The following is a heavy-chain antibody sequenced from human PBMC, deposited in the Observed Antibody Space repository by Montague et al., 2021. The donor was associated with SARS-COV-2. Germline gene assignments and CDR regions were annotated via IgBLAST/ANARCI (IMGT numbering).Heavy chain of an antibody. CDR1: GFTFSSYE. CDR2: ISSSGSTI. Sequence: SLRLSCAASGFTFSSYEMNWVRQAPGKGLEWVSYISSSGSTIYYADSVKGRFTISRDNSKNTLYLQMNSLRAEDTAVYYCASDYGDYQNYYYYYGMDVWGQGTTVTVSS. CDR3: ASDYGDYQNYYYYYGMDV. D-gene: IGHD4-17*01. J-gene: IGHJ6*02. V-gene: IGHV3-48*03.